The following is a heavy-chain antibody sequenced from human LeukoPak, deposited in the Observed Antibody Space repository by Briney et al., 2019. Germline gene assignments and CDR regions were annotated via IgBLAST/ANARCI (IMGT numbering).Heavy chain of an antibody. CDR1: GFTFSSYS. CDR2: ISSSSSTI. CDR3: ARDLSEYSSGFDP. V-gene: IGHV3-48*01. J-gene: IGHJ5*02. D-gene: IGHD6-6*01. Sequence: GGSLRLSCVASGFTFSSYSMNWVRQAPGKGPEWVSYISSSSSTIYYADSVKGRFTISRDNAKNSLYLQMNSLRAEDTAVYYCARDLSEYSSGFDPWGQGTLVTVSS.